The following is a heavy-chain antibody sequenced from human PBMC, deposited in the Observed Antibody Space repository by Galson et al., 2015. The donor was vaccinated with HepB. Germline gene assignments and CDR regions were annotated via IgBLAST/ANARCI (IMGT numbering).Heavy chain of an antibody. Sequence: SLRLSCAASGFTFSSYAMHWVRQAPGKGLEWVAVISYDGSNKYYADSVKGRFTISRDNSKNTLYLQMNSLRAEDTAVYYCAREWVLVAGAGPLDYWGQGTLVTVSS. V-gene: IGHV3-30-3*01. CDR2: ISYDGSNK. CDR1: GFTFSSYA. J-gene: IGHJ4*02. D-gene: IGHD6-19*01. CDR3: AREWVLVAGAGPLDY.